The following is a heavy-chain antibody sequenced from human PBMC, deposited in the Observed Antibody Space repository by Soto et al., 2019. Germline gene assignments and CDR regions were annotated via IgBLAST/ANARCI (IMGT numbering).Heavy chain of an antibody. Sequence: GASVKVSCKASGGTFSSYAISWVRQAPGQGLEWMGGIIPIFGTANYAQKFQGRVTITADESTSTAYMELSSLRSEDTAVYYCARAPHEAQQPDILTGSRNSYGMDVWGQGTTVTVSS. J-gene: IGHJ6*02. D-gene: IGHD3-9*01. V-gene: IGHV1-69*13. CDR3: ARAPHEAQQPDILTGSRNSYGMDV. CDR2: IIPIFGTA. CDR1: GGTFSSYA.